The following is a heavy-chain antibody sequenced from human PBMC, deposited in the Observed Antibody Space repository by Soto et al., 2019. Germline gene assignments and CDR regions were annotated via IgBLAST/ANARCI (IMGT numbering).Heavy chain of an antibody. V-gene: IGHV3-13*01. CDR1: GFTLSSYD. CDR2: IGSGGDT. CDR3: TRKTPPTGMEV. J-gene: IGHJ6*02. D-gene: IGHD3-9*01. Sequence: EVQLVESGGGLVQPGGSLRLSCAASGFTLSSYDIHWVRQATGEGLAWVSGIGSGGDTHYADSVKGRFIISREDGKNSVYLQMNNLRVGDTTVNYCTRKTPPTGMEVWGQGATVSVSS.